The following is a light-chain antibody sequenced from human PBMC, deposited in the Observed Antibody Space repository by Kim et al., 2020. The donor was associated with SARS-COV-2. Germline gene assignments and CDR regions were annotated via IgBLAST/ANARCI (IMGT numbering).Light chain of an antibody. CDR2: DAA. CDR1: QSICIS. J-gene: IGKJ4*01. V-gene: IGKV3-11*01. Sequence: PGEGAILSCRASQSICISLCWYQHKPGQAPRLLIYDAAIRAAGIPDRFSGGGSGTDFTLTIGSLEPEDFAVYYCQQRNNWPPAVTFGGGTKVDIK. CDR3: QQRNNWPPAVT.